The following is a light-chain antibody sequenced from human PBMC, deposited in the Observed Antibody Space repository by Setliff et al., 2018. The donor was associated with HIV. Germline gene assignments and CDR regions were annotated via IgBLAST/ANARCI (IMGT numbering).Light chain of an antibody. Sequence: QSVLTQPPSASGTPGQRVPVSCSGRSSNIGRNYVSWYQQLPGPAPKLLISRSNPRPSGVPDRFSGSKSGTSASLAISGLRSEDEADYYCAAWDDSLSGYVFGTGTKVTVL. V-gene: IGLV1-47*01. CDR2: RSN. J-gene: IGLJ1*01. CDR1: SSNIGRNY. CDR3: AAWDDSLSGYV.